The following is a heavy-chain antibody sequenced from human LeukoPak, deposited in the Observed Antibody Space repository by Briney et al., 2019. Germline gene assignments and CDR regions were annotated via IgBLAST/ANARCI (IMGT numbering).Heavy chain of an antibody. Sequence: GGSLRLSCAASGFTFSSYSMNWVRQAPGKGLEWVSSISSSSSYIYYADSVKGRFTISRDNAENSLYLQMNSLRAEDTAVYYCARWANRGAIDAFDIWGQGTMVTVSS. CDR3: ARWANRGAIDAFDI. CDR2: ISSSSSYI. D-gene: IGHD3-10*01. V-gene: IGHV3-21*01. CDR1: GFTFSSYS. J-gene: IGHJ3*02.